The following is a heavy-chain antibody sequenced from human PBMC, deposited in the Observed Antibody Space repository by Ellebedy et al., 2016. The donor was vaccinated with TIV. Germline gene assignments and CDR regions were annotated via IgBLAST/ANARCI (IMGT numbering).Heavy chain of an antibody. D-gene: IGHD1-26*01. CDR2: ISYDGGIR. Sequence: GESLKISXAASGFTFSSFGMHWVRQAPGKGLEWVAVISYDGGIRYYADSVKGRFTISRDNARKTVYLQMSSLRAEDTAVYYCATDGTYGNFDNWGQGTLVTVSS. CDR1: GFTFSSFG. V-gene: IGHV3-30*03. J-gene: IGHJ4*02. CDR3: ATDGTYGNFDN.